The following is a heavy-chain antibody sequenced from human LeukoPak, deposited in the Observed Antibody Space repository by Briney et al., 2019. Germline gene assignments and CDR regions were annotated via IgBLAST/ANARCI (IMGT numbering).Heavy chain of an antibody. CDR1: GYTLTELS. V-gene: IGHV1-24*01. CDR3: ARDQDYIAPDAFDI. CDR2: FDPEDGET. D-gene: IGHD4-11*01. Sequence: ASVKVSCKVSGYTLTELSMHWVRQAPGKGLEWMGGFDPEDGETIYAQKFQGRVTMTEDTSTDTAYMELSSLRSDDTAVYYCARDQDYIAPDAFDIWGQGTMVTVSS. J-gene: IGHJ3*02.